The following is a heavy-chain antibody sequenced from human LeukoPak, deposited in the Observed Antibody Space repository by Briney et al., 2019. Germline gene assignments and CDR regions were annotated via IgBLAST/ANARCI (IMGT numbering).Heavy chain of an antibody. Sequence: GGSLRLSCAASGVTFSSDWMHWVRQAPGKGLEWVSAISGSGGSTYYADSVKGRFTISRDNSKNTLYLQMNSLRAEDTAVYYCAKDRGYSYGYDYYGMDVWGQGTTVTVSS. CDR3: AKDRGYSYGYDYYGMDV. J-gene: IGHJ6*02. CDR1: GVTFSSDW. D-gene: IGHD5-18*01. CDR2: ISGSGGST. V-gene: IGHV3-23*01.